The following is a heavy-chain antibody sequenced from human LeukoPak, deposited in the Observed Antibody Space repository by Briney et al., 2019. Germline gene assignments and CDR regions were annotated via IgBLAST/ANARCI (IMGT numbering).Heavy chain of an antibody. CDR2: IYYSGST. J-gene: IGHJ4*01. Sequence: SETLSLTCTVSGGSISSYYWSWIRQPPGQGLEWIGYIYYSGSTNYNPSLKSRVTISIDTSKNQFSLKLSSVTAADTAVYYCARHLYSESYYFWGHGTLVTASS. CDR3: ARHLYSESYYF. CDR1: GGSISSYY. V-gene: IGHV4-59*08. D-gene: IGHD1-26*01.